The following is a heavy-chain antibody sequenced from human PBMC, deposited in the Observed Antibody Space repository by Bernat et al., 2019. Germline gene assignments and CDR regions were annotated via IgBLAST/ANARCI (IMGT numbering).Heavy chain of an antibody. CDR1: GGSFSGYY. D-gene: IGHD6-13*01. J-gene: IGHJ6*03. CDR2: INHSGST. V-gene: IGHV4-34*01. CDR3: ARGGIWYEYYYYYMDV. Sequence: QVQLQQWGAGLLKPSETLSLTCAVYGGSFSGYYWSWFRQPPGKGLEWIGEINHSGSTNYNPSLKSRVTISVDTSKNQFSLKLSSVTAADTAVYYCARGGIWYEYYYYYMDVWGKGTTVTVSS.